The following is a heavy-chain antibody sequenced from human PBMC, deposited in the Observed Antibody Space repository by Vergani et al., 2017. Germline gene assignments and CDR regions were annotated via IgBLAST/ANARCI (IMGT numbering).Heavy chain of an antibody. CDR3: ARRGSGNTYYFDY. CDR1: GFTFGDYD. J-gene: IGHJ4*02. Sequence: EVQLVESGGGVVRPGGSLRLSCAASGFTFGDYDMNWVRQAPGKGLEWVFRVKLNVDSPVYADSVKGRFTISRDNAKNSLYVQMTSLRAEATAFYYCARRGSGNTYYFDYWGQGALVTVSS. V-gene: IGHV3-20*04. D-gene: IGHD3-10*01. CDR2: VKLNVDSP.